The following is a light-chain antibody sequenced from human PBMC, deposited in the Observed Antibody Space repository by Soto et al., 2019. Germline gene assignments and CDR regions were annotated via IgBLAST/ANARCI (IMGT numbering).Light chain of an antibody. CDR1: QSISVW. CDR2: KAS. J-gene: IGKJ5*01. Sequence: MYHAPSTLSASIGVRVIITCRASQSISVWLAWYQQKPGKAPKLLIYKASSLESGVPSRFSGSGSGTEFTLTINSLQADDFATYYCQQHNSFSITFGQGRLLEVK. CDR3: QQHNSFSIT. V-gene: IGKV1-5*03.